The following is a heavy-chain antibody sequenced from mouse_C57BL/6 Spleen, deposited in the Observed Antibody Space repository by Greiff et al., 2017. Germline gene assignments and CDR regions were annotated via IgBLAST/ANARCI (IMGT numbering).Heavy chain of an antibody. Sequence: VQLQQPGPGLVAPSQSLSITCTVSGFSLTSYGVDWVRQSPGPGLAWLGVIWGVGSTNYNSALKSRLSISKDNSKSQVFLKMNSLQTDDTAMYYCASESFAYWGQGTLVTVSA. CDR3: ASESFAY. CDR2: IWGVGST. J-gene: IGHJ3*01. CDR1: GFSLTSYG. V-gene: IGHV2-6*01.